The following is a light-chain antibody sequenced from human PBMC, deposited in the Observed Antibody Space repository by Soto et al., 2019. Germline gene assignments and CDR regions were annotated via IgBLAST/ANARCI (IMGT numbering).Light chain of an antibody. CDR3: QTWDTCCSVV. J-gene: IGLJ2*01. CDR1: SGHSSYA. CDR2: LNSDGSH. V-gene: IGLV4-69*01. Sequence: QLVLTQSPSASASLGASVKLTCTLSSGHSSYAIAWHQQQPETGPRYLMKLNSDGSHNKGDGIPDRFSGSSSGAERYLTISSLQSEDEADYYCQTWDTCCSVVLGRGTKLTVL.